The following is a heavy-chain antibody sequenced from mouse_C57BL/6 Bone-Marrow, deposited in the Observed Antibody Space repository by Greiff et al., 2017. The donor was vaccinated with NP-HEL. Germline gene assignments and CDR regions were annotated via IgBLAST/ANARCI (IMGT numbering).Heavy chain of an antibody. D-gene: IGHD1-1*02. CDR3: ARYRRNYGPDY. CDR1: GYTFTSYW. Sequence: QVQLQQPGAELVKPGASVKMSCKASGYTFTSYWITWVKQRPGQGLEWIGDIYPGDGDTNYNGKFKGKATLTADKSSSTAYLQLSSLTSEDSAVYFCARYRRNYGPDYWGQGTTLTVSS. V-gene: IGHV1-55*01. CDR2: IYPGDGDT. J-gene: IGHJ2*01.